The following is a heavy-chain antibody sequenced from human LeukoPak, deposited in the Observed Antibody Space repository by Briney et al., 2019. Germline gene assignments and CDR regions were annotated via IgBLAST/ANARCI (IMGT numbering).Heavy chain of an antibody. V-gene: IGHV1-18*01. J-gene: IGHJ5*02. CDR2: IGAYNGNT. CDR1: GYTFTSYG. Sequence: ASVKVYCKASGYTFTSYGISWVRQAPGQGLEWMGWIGAYNGNTNYAQKLQGRVTMTTDTSTSTAYMELRSLRSDDTAVYYCARAEDQRYYDFWSGYYSNWFDPWGQGTLVTVSS. CDR3: ARAEDQRYYDFWSGYYSNWFDP. D-gene: IGHD3-3*01.